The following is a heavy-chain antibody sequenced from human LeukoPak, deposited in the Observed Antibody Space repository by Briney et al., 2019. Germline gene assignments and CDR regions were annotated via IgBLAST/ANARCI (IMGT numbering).Heavy chain of an antibody. CDR2: TYYRSKWYN. CDR1: GDTVSSNSAA. CDR3: ARQGGLGWLTLDY. Sequence: SQTLSLTSALSGDTVSSNSAAWNWVRQSPSRGLEWLARTYYRSKWYNDYAASVKSRISIDPDTSKNQFSLQLISVTPEHTAVYYCARQGGLGWLTLDYWGQGTLVTVSS. J-gene: IGHJ4*02. D-gene: IGHD2-21*01. V-gene: IGHV6-1*01.